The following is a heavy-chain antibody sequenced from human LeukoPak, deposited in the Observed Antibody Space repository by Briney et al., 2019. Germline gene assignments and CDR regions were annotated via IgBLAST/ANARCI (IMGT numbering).Heavy chain of an antibody. Sequence: GGSLRLSCAASGFTYSSYTMNWVRRAPGEGLEWVSSIGSSSTNIYYSGSAKGRFTISRDNAKNSLYLQMNTLRAEDTAVYYCARNYDTSSVDGWFDPWGQGTLVTVSS. CDR2: IGSSSTNI. D-gene: IGHD1-7*01. CDR3: ARNYDTSSVDGWFDP. V-gene: IGHV3-21*01. CDR1: GFTYSSYT. J-gene: IGHJ5*02.